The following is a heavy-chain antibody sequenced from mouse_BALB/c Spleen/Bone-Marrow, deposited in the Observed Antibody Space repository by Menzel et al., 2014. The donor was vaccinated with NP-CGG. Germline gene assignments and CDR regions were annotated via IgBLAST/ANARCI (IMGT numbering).Heavy chain of an antibody. CDR1: GFSLTQYT. Sequence: QVQLQQSGPGLVQPSQSLSITCTVSGFSLTQYTIYWIRQSPGKGLEWLGVVWTGGSTDYNATFISRLTITKDNSKSXVSFKMTSLEPTDTAIYYCARNSDHYSLDYWGQGTSVTVSS. J-gene: IGHJ4*01. CDR2: VWTGGST. V-gene: IGHV2-2*02. CDR3: ARNSDHYSLDY. D-gene: IGHD2-12*01.